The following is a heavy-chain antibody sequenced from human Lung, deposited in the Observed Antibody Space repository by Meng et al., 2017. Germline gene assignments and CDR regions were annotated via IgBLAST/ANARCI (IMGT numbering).Heavy chain of an antibody. CDR3: ARGDYCGGDCYWFDY. J-gene: IGHJ4*02. CDR1: GYTFTSYA. V-gene: IGHV1-3*01. CDR2: INAGNGNT. D-gene: IGHD2-21*02. Sequence: VQLLQVGAEMKKPGASVKVSCKASGYTFTSYAMHWVRQAPGQRLEWMGWINAGNGNTKYSQKFQGRVTITRDTSASTAYMELSSLRSEDTAVYYCARGDYCGGDCYWFDYWGQGTLVTVSS.